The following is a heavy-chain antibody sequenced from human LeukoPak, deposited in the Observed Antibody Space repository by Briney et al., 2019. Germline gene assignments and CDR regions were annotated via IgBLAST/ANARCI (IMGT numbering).Heavy chain of an antibody. J-gene: IGHJ6*02. CDR3: ARDRYYDFWSGAYYGMDV. Sequence: GGSLRLSCAASGFTVSSNYMSWVRQAPGKGLEWVSVIYSGGSTYYADSVKGRFTISRDNSKNTLYLQMNSLRAEDTAVYYCARDRYYDFWSGAYYGMDVWGQGTTVTVSS. CDR2: IYSGGST. CDR1: GFTVSSNY. V-gene: IGHV3-53*01. D-gene: IGHD3-3*01.